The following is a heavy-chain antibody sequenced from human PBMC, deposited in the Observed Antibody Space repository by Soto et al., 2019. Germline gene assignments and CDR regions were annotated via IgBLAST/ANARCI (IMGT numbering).Heavy chain of an antibody. V-gene: IGHV1-46*01. CDR1: GDTFTDYY. D-gene: IGHD2-21*02. CDR3: ARGGHVVVVTAALDY. J-gene: IGHJ4*02. Sequence: QVQLVQSGAEVKKPGASVKVSCKASGDTFTDYYIHWVRQAPGQGLEWMGTVNPSGGHTTYAQHFLGRMTMTRDTATSTLYRELTGLTSEDTAVYYCARGGHVVVVTAALDYWGQGTLVTVSS. CDR2: VNPSGGHT.